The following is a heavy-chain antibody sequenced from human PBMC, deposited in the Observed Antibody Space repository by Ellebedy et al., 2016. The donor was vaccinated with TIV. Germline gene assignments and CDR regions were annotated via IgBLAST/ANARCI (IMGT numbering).Heavy chain of an antibody. J-gene: IGHJ4*02. Sequence: PGGSLRLSCAASGLPFSNAWVNWVRQAPGKGLEWVARIKSKRDGETEAHAAPVKGRFTVSREDSKNTVFLHMDSLKTDDTAVYYCTTDAYNSRGSYSPFDKWGQGALVSVSS. D-gene: IGHD3-22*01. V-gene: IGHV3-15*07. CDR1: GLPFSNAW. CDR2: IKSKRDGETE. CDR3: TTDAYNSRGSYSPFDK.